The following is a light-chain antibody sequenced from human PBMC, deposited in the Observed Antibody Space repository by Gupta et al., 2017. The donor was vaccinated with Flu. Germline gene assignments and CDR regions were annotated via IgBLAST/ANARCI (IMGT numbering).Light chain of an antibody. Sequence: EIVLTQSPATLSLSPGDRATLSCRASQTVTTFLAWFQHKPGQPPRLLIYDASKRATDVPSRFSGSGSGTDFTLTINSLEPEDFAVYYCQQRNNWPSVTFGQGTRLEIK. CDR3: QQRNNWPSVT. CDR2: DAS. CDR1: QTVTTF. J-gene: IGKJ5*01. V-gene: IGKV3-11*01.